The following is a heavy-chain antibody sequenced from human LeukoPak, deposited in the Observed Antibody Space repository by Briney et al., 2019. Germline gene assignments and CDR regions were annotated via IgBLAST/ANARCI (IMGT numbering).Heavy chain of an antibody. Sequence: SETLSLTCTVSGGSISSYYWSWIRQPPGKGLEWIGYIYSSGSTNYNPSLESRVTISVDTSKNQFSLKLNSVTAADTAVYYCARGIYCSSASCYYYFDYWGQGTLVTVSS. CDR3: ARGIYCSSASCYYYFDY. CDR2: IYSSGST. J-gene: IGHJ4*02. V-gene: IGHV4-59*01. D-gene: IGHD2-2*01. CDR1: GGSISSYY.